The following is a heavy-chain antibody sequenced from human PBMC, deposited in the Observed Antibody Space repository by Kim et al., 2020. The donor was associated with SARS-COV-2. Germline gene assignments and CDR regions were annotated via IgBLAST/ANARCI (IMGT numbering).Heavy chain of an antibody. D-gene: IGHD3-10*01. J-gene: IGHJ6*02. Sequence: GGSLRLSCAASGFTFSSYGMHWVRQAPGKGLEWVAVISYDGSNKYYADSVKGRFTISRDSSKNTLYLQMNSLRAEDTAVYYCAKESGSGSYYAWTYYYYGMDVWGQGSTVTVSS. CDR1: GFTFSSYG. CDR2: ISYDGSNK. CDR3: AKESGSGSYYAWTYYYYGMDV. V-gene: IGHV3-30*18.